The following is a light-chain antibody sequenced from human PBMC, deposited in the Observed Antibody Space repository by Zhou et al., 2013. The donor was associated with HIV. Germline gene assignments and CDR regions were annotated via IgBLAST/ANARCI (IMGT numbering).Light chain of an antibody. Sequence: QSVLTQPPSVSAAPGQKVTISCSGSSSNIGSHYVSWYQHLPGTAPKLLIYENNKRPSGIPDRFSGSKSGTSATLGITGLKTGDEAEYYCGTWDSSPSAGVVFGGGTKLTV. V-gene: IGLV1-51*02. J-gene: IGLJ2*01. CDR1: SSNIGSHY. CDR3: GTWDSSPSAGVV. CDR2: ENN.